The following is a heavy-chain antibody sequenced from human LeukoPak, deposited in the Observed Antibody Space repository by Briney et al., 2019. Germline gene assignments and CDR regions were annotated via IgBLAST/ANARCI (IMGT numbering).Heavy chain of an antibody. CDR1: GLTFSSYG. V-gene: IGHV3-30*18. CDR3: AKGIAAAGTSYYYYGMDV. CDR2: ISYDGSNK. J-gene: IGHJ6*02. D-gene: IGHD6-13*01. Sequence: GRSLRLSCAASGLTFSSYGMHWVRQAPGKGLEWVAVISYDGSNKYYADSVKGRFTISRDNSKNTLYLQMNSLRAEDTAVYYCAKGIAAAGTSYYYYGMDVWGQGTTVTVSS.